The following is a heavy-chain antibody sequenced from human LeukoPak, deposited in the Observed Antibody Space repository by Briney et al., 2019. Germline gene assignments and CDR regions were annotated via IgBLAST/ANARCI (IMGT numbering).Heavy chain of an antibody. CDR1: GGSFSGYY. J-gene: IGHJ4*02. CDR2: INHSGST. V-gene: IGHV4-34*01. D-gene: IGHD1-26*01. Sequence: SETLSLTCAVYGGSFSGYYWSWIRQPPGKGLEWIGEINHSGSTNYNPSLKSRVAISVDTSKNQFSLKLSSVTAADTAVYYCARGSGIVGATTGDYWGQGTPVTVSS. CDR3: ARGSGIVGATTGDY.